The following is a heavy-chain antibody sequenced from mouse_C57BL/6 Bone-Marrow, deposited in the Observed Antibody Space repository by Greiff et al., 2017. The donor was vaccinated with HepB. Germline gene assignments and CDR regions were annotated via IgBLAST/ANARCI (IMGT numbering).Heavy chain of an antibody. Sequence: EVQLQQSGPELVKPGASVKISCKASGYTFTDYYMNWVKQSHGKSLEWIGDINPNNGGTSYNQKFKGKATLTVDKSSSTAYMELRSLTSEDSAVYYCARSVLGLAYWGQGTLVTVSA. D-gene: IGHD4-1*01. CDR2: INPNNGGT. V-gene: IGHV1-26*01. CDR3: ARSVLGLAY. J-gene: IGHJ3*01. CDR1: GYTFTDYY.